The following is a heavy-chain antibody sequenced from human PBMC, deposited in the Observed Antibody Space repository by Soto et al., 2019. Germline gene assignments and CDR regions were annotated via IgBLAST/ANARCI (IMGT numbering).Heavy chain of an antibody. CDR1: GFTCRNYW. CDR2: IKQDGSEK. Sequence: EVQLVGSGGGLAQPGGSLRLSCAASGFTCRNYWMTWVRQAPGQGLEWVANIKQDGSEKYYVDSVKGRFTISRDNAKNSLYLQMNSLRAADTAVYYCAWGRGGYWWGQGTLVTVSS. V-gene: IGHV3-7*04. J-gene: IGHJ4*02. D-gene: IGHD6-13*01. CDR3: AWGRGGYW.